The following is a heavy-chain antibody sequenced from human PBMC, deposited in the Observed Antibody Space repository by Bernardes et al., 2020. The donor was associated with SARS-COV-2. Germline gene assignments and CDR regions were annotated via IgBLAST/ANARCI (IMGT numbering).Heavy chain of an antibody. Sequence: GGSLRLSCAASGFTFSSYAMSWVRQAPGKGLEWVSAISCIGGSTYYADSVKGRFTISRDNSKNTLYLQMNSLRAEDTAVYYCAKQKGRQVHDYGDYGEWGLTGWGQGTLVTVSS. D-gene: IGHD4-17*01. CDR3: AKQKGRQVHDYGDYGEWGLTG. V-gene: IGHV3-23*01. CDR1: GFTFSSYA. CDR2: ISCIGGST. J-gene: IGHJ4*02.